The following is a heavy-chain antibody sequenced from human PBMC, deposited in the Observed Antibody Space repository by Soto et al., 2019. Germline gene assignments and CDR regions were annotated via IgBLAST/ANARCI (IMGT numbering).Heavy chain of an antibody. Sequence: QVQLVQSGAEVKKPGASVKVSCKASGYTFTRYTISWVRQAPGQGLEWMGCISAYDGNTHYAQKFQDRVTMTTDASTSTDYMDLTRLTSDDTAVYYCATNPASYGSNWYNLFDPWGQGTLVTVS. CDR2: ISAYDGNT. J-gene: IGHJ5*02. D-gene: IGHD6-13*01. V-gene: IGHV1-18*04. CDR3: ATNPASYGSNWYNLFDP. CDR1: GYTFTRYT.